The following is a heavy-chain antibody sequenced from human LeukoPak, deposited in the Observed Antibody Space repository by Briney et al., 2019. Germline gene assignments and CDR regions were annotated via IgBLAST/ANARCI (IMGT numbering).Heavy chain of an antibody. CDR1: RDTFTRCA. D-gene: IGHD3-10*01. Sequence: SVKVSCXASRDTFTRCAFSWVRQAPGQGLVWMGGIIPIDGTANFGQKFQGRVTITADESTSTAYMELSSLRSEDTAIYYCARDPGAPVRAFDVWGQGTMVTVSS. CDR2: IIPIDGTA. V-gene: IGHV1-69*13. CDR3: ARDPGAPVRAFDV. J-gene: IGHJ3*01.